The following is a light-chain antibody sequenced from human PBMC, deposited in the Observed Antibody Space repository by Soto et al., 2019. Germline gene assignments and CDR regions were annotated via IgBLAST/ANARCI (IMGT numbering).Light chain of an antibody. V-gene: IGKV1-5*01. J-gene: IGKJ1*01. CDR2: DAS. CDR3: QQYDGWPRT. CDR1: QSISSW. Sequence: DIQMTQSPSSLSASVGDRVTITCRASQSISSWLAWYQQKPGKAPKLLIYDASSLESGVPSRFSGSGSGTEFTLTISSLQSEDFAFFYCQQYDGWPRTFGQGTKVDIK.